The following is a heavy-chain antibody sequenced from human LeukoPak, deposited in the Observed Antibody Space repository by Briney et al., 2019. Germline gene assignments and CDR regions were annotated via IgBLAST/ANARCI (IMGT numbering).Heavy chain of an antibody. V-gene: IGHV3-23*01. CDR3: AKSWAMVSWSDY. CDR1: GFTFSSYA. Sequence: GGSLGLSCAASGFTFSSYAMSWVRQAPGKGLEWVSAISGSGGSTYYADSVKGRFTISRDNSKNTLYLQMNSLRAEDTAVYYCAKSWAMVSWSDYWGQGTLVTVSS. D-gene: IGHD5-18*01. J-gene: IGHJ4*02. CDR2: ISGSGGST.